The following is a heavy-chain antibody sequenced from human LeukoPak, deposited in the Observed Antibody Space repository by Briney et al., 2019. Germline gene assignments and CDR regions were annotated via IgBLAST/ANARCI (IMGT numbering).Heavy chain of an antibody. Sequence: GGSLRLSCAASGFTFSSYGMHWVRQAPGKGLEWVAVIWYDGSNKHYADSVKGRFTISRDNSKNTLYLQMNSLRAEDTAVYYCAIAYYDIFSFDYWGQGTLVTVSS. CDR3: AIAYYDIFSFDY. D-gene: IGHD3-9*01. J-gene: IGHJ4*02. V-gene: IGHV3-33*01. CDR2: IWYDGSNK. CDR1: GFTFSSYG.